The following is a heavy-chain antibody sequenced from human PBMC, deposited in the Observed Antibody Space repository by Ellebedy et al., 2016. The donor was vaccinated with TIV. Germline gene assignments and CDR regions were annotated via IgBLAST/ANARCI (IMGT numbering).Heavy chain of an antibody. Sequence: PAGSLRLSCAASAFTFSTYSMNWVRQAPGKGLEWVSVVYSDDSIYYADSVKGRFIISRDGSKNTLYLQLNSLRAEDTAVYYCASRGYSYAPSAWGQGTLVSVSS. V-gene: IGHV3-53*01. D-gene: IGHD5-18*01. CDR2: VYSDDSI. CDR1: AFTFSTYS. J-gene: IGHJ5*02. CDR3: ASRGYSYAPSA.